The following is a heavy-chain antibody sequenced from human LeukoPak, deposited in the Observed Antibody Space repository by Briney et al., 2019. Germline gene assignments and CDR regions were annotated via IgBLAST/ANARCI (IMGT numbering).Heavy chain of an antibody. J-gene: IGHJ4*02. CDR2: SIPIFGTA. D-gene: IGHD1-20*01. CDR3: ARETPSITGTTGAFDY. V-gene: IGHV1-69*13. Sequence: SVKVSCKASGGTFSSYAISWVRQAPGQRLEWMGGSIPIFGTANYAQKFQGRVTITADESTSTAYMELSSLRSEDTAVYYCARETPSITGTTGAFDYWGQGTLVTVSS. CDR1: GGTFSSYA.